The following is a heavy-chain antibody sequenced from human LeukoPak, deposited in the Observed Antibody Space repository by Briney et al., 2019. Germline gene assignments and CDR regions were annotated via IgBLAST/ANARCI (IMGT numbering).Heavy chain of an antibody. CDR3: AKDLGRYRNNYFDY. CDR2: IYSDGST. J-gene: IGHJ4*02. Sequence: GGSLRLSCAASGLTVSSTYMSWVRQAPGKGLEWVTVIYSDGSTYYADSVKGRFTISRDNSKNTLYLQMNSLRAEDTAVYYCAKDLGRYRNNYFDYWGQGTLVTVSS. D-gene: IGHD1-26*01. CDR1: GLTVSSTY. V-gene: IGHV3-66*01.